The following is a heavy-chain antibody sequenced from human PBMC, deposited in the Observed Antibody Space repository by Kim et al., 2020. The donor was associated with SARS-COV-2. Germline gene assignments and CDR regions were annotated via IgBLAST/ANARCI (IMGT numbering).Heavy chain of an antibody. J-gene: IGHJ4*02. CDR2: ISESGGST. D-gene: IGHD6-19*01. V-gene: IGHV3-23*01. Sequence: GGSLRLSCAASGLSFSTYAMSWVRQAPEKGLEWVSSISESGGSTSYADSVKGQFTISRDNSKNTLYLQMNSLRAEDTAVYYCATRSAGRNFDHWGQGTLV. CDR1: GLSFSTYA. CDR3: ATRSAGRNFDH.